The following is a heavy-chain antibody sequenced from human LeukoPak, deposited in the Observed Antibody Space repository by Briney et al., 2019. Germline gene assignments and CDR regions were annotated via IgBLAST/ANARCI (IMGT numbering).Heavy chain of an antibody. Sequence: PGGSLRLSCAASGFTFSSYSMNWVRQAPGKGLEWVSDISSSSSYIYYADSVKGRFTISRDNAKNTLYLQMNSLRAEDTAVYYCASSGSSGFWGQGTLVTVSS. CDR2: ISSSSSYI. V-gene: IGHV3-21*01. J-gene: IGHJ4*02. CDR3: ASSGSSGF. D-gene: IGHD6-13*01. CDR1: GFTFSSYS.